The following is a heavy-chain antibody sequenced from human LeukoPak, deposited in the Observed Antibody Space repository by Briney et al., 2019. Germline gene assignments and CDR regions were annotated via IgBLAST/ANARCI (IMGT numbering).Heavy chain of an antibody. D-gene: IGHD2/OR15-2a*01. CDR2: ISTDGSST. CDR1: GFTFSSYW. J-gene: IGHJ4*02. Sequence: GGSLRLSCAASGFTFSSYWRHWVRRTPGKGLVWVSRISTDGSSTTYADSVKGRFTISRDNAKNTLYLQMHSLRAEDTAMYYCARGTQIFWGQGTLVTVSS. V-gene: IGHV3-74*01. CDR3: ARGTQIF.